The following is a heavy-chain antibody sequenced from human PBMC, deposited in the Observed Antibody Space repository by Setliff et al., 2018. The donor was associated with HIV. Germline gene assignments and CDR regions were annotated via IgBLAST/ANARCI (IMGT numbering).Heavy chain of an antibody. CDR1: GGSISSYY. V-gene: IGHV4-4*08. J-gene: IGHJ4*02. CDR2: SSTSGCT. D-gene: IGHD3-22*01. CDR3: ARDGPYYYDSSGYDNDY. Sequence: PSETLSLTCTVSGGSISSYYWSWIRQPPGKGLEWIGYSSTSGCTNCNPSLESRVTISVDTSKNQVSLKLSSVTAADTAVYYCARDGPYYYDSSGYDNDYWGQGTLVTVSS.